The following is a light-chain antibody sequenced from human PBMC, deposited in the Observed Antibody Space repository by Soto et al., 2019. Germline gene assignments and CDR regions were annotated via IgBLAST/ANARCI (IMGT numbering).Light chain of an antibody. V-gene: IGKV1-33*01. J-gene: IGKJ4*01. Sequence: DIQMTQSPSSLSASVGDRVTITCQASHDITNYLNWYQQKPGKGPRLLIYGESNLETGVPSRFSGSGFGTDFSFTISSLQPEDFATYYCQQYDSLPTFGGGTKVDIK. CDR2: GES. CDR1: HDITNY. CDR3: QQYDSLPT.